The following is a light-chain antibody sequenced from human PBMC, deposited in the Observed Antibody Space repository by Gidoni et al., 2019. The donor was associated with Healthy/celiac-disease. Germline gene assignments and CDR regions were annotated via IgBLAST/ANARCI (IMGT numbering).Light chain of an antibody. CDR3: QQYNSYSPK. J-gene: IGKJ1*01. CDR2: DAS. V-gene: IGKV1-5*01. Sequence: DIQMTQPPSTLSAFVGDRVIITCRASQSISSWLAWYQQKPGKAPKLLIYDASSLESGVPSRFSGSGSGTEFTLTISSLQPDDFATYYCQQYNSYSPKFGQGTKVEIK. CDR1: QSISSW.